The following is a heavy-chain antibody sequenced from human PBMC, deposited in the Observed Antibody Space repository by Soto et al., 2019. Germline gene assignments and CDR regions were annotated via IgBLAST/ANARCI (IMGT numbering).Heavy chain of an antibody. J-gene: IGHJ5*02. CDR3: ARVRSRLEERYYDSSGYP. Sequence: ASVKVSCKASGYTFTSYYMHWVRQAPGQGLEWMGIINPSGGSTSYAQKFQGRVTMTRDTSTSTVYMELSSLRSEDTAVYYCARVRSRLEERYYDSSGYPWGQGTLVTVSP. V-gene: IGHV1-46*01. CDR2: INPSGGST. CDR1: GYTFTSYY. D-gene: IGHD3-22*01.